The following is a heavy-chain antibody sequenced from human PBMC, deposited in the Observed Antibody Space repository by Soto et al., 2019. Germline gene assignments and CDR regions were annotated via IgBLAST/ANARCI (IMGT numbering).Heavy chain of an antibody. V-gene: IGHV4-34*01. Sequence: SETLSLTCAVYGGSFSGYYWSWIRQPPGKGLEWIGEINHSGSTNYNPSLKSRVTISVDTSKNQFSLKLSSVTAADTAVYYCARGRGGRSYYYYYMDVWGKGTTVTVS. CDR2: INHSGST. D-gene: IGHD2-15*01. CDR3: ARGRGGRSYYYYYMDV. CDR1: GGSFSGYY. J-gene: IGHJ6*03.